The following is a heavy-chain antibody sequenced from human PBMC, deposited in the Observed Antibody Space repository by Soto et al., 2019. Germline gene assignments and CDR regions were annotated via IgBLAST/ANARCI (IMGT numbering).Heavy chain of an antibody. CDR3: ARWGIAAAGTIPDYYYYGMDV. CDR2: INAGNGNT. D-gene: IGHD6-13*01. Sequence: ASVKVSCKASGYTFTSYAMHWVRQAPGQRLEWMGWINAGNGNTKYSQKFQGRVTITRDTSANTAYMELSSLRSEDTAVYYCARWGIAAAGTIPDYYYYGMDVWGQGTTVTVSS. V-gene: IGHV1-3*01. J-gene: IGHJ6*02. CDR1: GYTFTSYA.